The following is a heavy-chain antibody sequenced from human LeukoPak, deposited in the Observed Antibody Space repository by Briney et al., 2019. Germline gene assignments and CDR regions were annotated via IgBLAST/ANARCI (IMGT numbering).Heavy chain of an antibody. D-gene: IGHD7-27*01. CDR2: MSPNSGNT. V-gene: IGHV1-8*01. J-gene: IGHJ4*02. CDR3: ARGVDAGVDY. Sequence: GASMKVSCTASGYTFNSYDMNWVRRATGQGLEWMGWMSPNSGNTGYAQKFQGRVAMTRDSSTSTAFMGLSSLTSEDTAMYFCARGVDAGVDYWGQGTLVTVSS. CDR1: GYTFNSYD.